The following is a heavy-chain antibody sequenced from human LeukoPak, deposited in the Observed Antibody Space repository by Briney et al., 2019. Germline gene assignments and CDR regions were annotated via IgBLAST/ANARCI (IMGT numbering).Heavy chain of an antibody. Sequence: PSETLSLTCTVSGGSISSGGYYWSWIRQPPGKGLEWIGYIYHSGSTYYNPSLKSRVTISVDRSKNQFSLKLSSVTAADTAVYYCARAQPGWLETDYWGQGTLVTVSS. J-gene: IGHJ4*02. D-gene: IGHD6-19*01. V-gene: IGHV4-30-2*01. CDR1: GGSISSGGYY. CDR2: IYHSGST. CDR3: ARAQPGWLETDY.